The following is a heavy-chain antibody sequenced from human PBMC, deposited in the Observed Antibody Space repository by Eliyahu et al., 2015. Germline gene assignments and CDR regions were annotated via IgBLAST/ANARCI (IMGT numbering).Heavy chain of an antibody. CDR2: INHSGST. V-gene: IGHV4-34*01. CDR3: ARGPPLWFGFRRWFDP. Sequence: QVQLQQWGAGLLKPSETLSLTCAVYGGSFSGYYWSWIRQPPGKGLEWIGEINHSGSTNYNPSLKSRVTISVDTSKNQFSLKLSSVTAADTAVYYCARGPPLWFGFRRWFDPWGQGTLVTVSS. CDR1: GGSFSGYY. J-gene: IGHJ5*02. D-gene: IGHD3-10*01.